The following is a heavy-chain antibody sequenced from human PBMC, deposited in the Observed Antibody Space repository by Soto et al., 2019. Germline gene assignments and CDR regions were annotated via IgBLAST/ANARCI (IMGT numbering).Heavy chain of an antibody. Sequence: PANLSLTCTVSGCSIRSYYWSWSRQPPGGGLEWIGYIYYSGSTNYNPSLKSRATIPVDRSRNQISMEVKSVTAADTAVYYCAKNLPRTCRVEYWAQRPVVT. J-gene: IGHJ4*02. V-gene: IGHV4-59*08. CDR1: GCSIRSYY. CDR2: IYYSGST. CDR3: AKNLPRTCRVEY.